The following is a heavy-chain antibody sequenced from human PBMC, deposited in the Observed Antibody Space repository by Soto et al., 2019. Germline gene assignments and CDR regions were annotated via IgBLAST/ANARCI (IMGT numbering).Heavy chain of an antibody. CDR2: IYYSGST. D-gene: IGHD2-2*01. CDR1: GGSISSYY. V-gene: IGHV4-59*12. CDR3: ARVVSLGYCISTSCQVSAFDI. J-gene: IGHJ3*02. Sequence: PSETLSLTCTVSGGSISSYYWSWIRQPPGKGLEWIGYIYYSGSTNYNPSLKSRVTISVDRSKNQFSLKLSSVTAADTAVYYCARVVSLGYCISTSCQVSAFDIWGQGTMVTVSS.